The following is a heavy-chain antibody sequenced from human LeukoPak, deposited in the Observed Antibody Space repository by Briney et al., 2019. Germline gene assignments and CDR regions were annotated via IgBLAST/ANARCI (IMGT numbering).Heavy chain of an antibody. CDR3: ASANYYDSSGYLPGY. Sequence: SETLSLTCTVSGGSISSYYWSWIRQPPGKGLEWIGYIYYSGSTNYNPSLKSRVTISVDTSKNQFSLKLSSVTAADTAVYYCASANYYDSSGYLPGYWGQGTPVTVS. CDR1: GGSISSYY. CDR2: IYYSGST. J-gene: IGHJ4*02. V-gene: IGHV4-59*08. D-gene: IGHD3-22*01.